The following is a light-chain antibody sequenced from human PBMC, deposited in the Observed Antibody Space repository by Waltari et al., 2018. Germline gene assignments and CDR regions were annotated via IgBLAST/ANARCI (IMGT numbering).Light chain of an antibody. V-gene: IGKV3-20*01. CDR3: QKYVSLPAT. CDR1: QSVGRS. Sequence: EIVLTQSPGTLSLSPGERATLSCRASQSVGRSLAWYQQKPGQAPRLLLYDASSRAAGIPDRFSGSGSGTDFSLAISRLEPEDFAVYYCQKYVSLPATFGQGTKVEIK. CDR2: DAS. J-gene: IGKJ1*01.